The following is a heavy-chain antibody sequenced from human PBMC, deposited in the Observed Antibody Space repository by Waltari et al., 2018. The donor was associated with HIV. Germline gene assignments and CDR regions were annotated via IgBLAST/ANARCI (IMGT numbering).Heavy chain of an antibody. CDR3: TTGGYPTEAFDV. CDR2: IKSKRDGGAT. Sequence: EVQVVEPGGGVVKPGASLRVSCTCCHITFADIWMTWVRQGPGKGLEWVGRIKSKRDGGATDYAASVKGRFVISRDDSQNTLYLQMSGLRTEDTAMYYCTTGGYPTEAFDVWGQGTMVTVSP. V-gene: IGHV3-15*01. CDR1: HITFADIW. D-gene: IGHD5-12*01. J-gene: IGHJ3*01.